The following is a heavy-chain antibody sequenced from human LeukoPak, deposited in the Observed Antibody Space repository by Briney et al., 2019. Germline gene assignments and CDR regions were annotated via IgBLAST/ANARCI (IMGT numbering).Heavy chain of an antibody. CDR3: ARELGERYFDWAYFDL. Sequence: SETLSLTCTVSGGSISSSSYYWGWIRQPPGKGLEWIGSIYYSGSTYYNPSLKSRVTISVDTSKNQFSLKLSSVTAADTAVYYCARELGERYFDWAYFDLWGRGTLVTVSS. CDR2: IYYSGST. CDR1: GGSISSSSYY. J-gene: IGHJ2*01. V-gene: IGHV4-39*07. D-gene: IGHD3-9*01.